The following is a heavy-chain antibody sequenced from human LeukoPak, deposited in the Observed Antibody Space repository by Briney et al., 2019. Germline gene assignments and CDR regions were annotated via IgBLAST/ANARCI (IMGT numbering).Heavy chain of an antibody. CDR2: ISGVGGST. V-gene: IGHV3-23*01. Sequence: GGSLRLSCEASGFTFSSYALTWVRQAPGKGLEWVSAISGVGGSTYYADSVKGRFTISRDNSKNTLYLQMNSLRAEDTAVYYCAKVPDCSGGSCYRVDYWGQGTLVTVSS. D-gene: IGHD2-15*01. CDR1: GFTFSSYA. CDR3: AKVPDCSGGSCYRVDY. J-gene: IGHJ4*02.